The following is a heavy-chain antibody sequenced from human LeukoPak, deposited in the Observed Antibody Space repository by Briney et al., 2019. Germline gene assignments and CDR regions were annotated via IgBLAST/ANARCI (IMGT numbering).Heavy chain of an antibody. CDR3: ARDARRYYYDSSGYPRGS. CDR2: ISSSSSTI. D-gene: IGHD3-22*01. J-gene: IGHJ4*02. CDR1: GFTFSSYW. V-gene: IGHV3-48*02. Sequence: GGSLRLSCVASGFTFSSYWMSWVRQAPGKGLEWVSYISSSSSTIYYADSVKGRFTISRDNAKNSLYLQMNSLRDEDTAVYYCARDARRYYYDSSGYPRGSWGQGTLVTVSS.